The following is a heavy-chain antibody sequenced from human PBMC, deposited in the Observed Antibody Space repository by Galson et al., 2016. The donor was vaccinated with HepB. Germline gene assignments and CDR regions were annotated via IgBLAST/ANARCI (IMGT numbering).Heavy chain of an antibody. CDR3: ARDHVSGSPDY. V-gene: IGHV1-18*01. CDR1: GYTFTSYG. D-gene: IGHD1-26*01. J-gene: IGHJ4*02. Sequence: SVKVSCKASGYTFTSYGISWVRQAPGQGLEWMGWISAYNGNTMYAYYGNTNFAQKLQGRVTMTTDTTTRTAYMELRSLRTDDTAVYYCARDHVSGSPDYWGQGTLVTVSS. CDR2: ISAYNGNTMYAYYGNT.